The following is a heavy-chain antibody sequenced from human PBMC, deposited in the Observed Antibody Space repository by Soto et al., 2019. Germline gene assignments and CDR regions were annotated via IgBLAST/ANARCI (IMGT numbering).Heavy chain of an antibody. CDR3: ARDCSSTSCYGRPYGMDV. CDR2: ISAYNGNT. V-gene: IGHV1-18*01. D-gene: IGHD2-2*01. J-gene: IGHJ6*02. CDR1: GYTFTSYG. Sequence: QVQLVQSGAEVKKPGASVKVSCKASGYTFTSYGISWVRQAPGQGLEWMGWISAYNGNTNYAQKLQGRGTMTTDTSTSTAYMELRSLRSDDTAVYYCARDCSSTSCYGRPYGMDVWGQGTTVTVSS.